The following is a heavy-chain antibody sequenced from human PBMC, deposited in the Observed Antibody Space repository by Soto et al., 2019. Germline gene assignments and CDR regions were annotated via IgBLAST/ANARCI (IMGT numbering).Heavy chain of an antibody. Sequence: SGGSLRLSCAASGFTFSSYGMHWVRQAPGKGLEWVAVIWYDGSNKYYADSVKGRFTISRDNSKNTLYLQMNSLRAEDTAVYYCARELAGLQSNGRPGYWGQGTLVTVSS. D-gene: IGHD4-4*01. J-gene: IGHJ4*02. CDR3: ARELAGLQSNGRPGY. CDR1: GFTFSSYG. CDR2: IWYDGSNK. V-gene: IGHV3-33*01.